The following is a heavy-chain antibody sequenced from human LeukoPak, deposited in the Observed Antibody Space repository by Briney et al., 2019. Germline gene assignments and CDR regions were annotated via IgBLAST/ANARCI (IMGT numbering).Heavy chain of an antibody. CDR3: ARDHRAEAVAATY. J-gene: IGHJ4*02. CDR2: ISAYNGNT. CDR1: GYTLTTYG. Sequence: ASVKGSSKASGYTLTTYGISCGRQAPGQGREWRGWISAYNGNTNYAQKLQGRVTMTTDTSASTAYMELRSLRSDDTAVYYCARDHRAEAVAATYWGQGTLVTVSS. V-gene: IGHV1-18*04. D-gene: IGHD6-19*01.